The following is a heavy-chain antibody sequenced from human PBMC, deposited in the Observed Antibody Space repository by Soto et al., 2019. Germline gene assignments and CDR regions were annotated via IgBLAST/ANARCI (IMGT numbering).Heavy chain of an antibody. J-gene: IGHJ4*02. CDR1: GGSCSGYY. CDR2: INHSGST. CDR3: ARETPGPMVLGLYYLDY. V-gene: IGHV4-34*01. Sequence: QVQLQQWGAGLLKPSETLSLTCAGYGGSCSGYYWSWVRQPPGKGLVLIGEINHSGSTNYNPSPPHQVTTSVAASKHQFARKLGSVNAADTAVYYCARETPGPMVLGLYYLDYWGQGTLITVSS. D-gene: IGHD3-10*01.